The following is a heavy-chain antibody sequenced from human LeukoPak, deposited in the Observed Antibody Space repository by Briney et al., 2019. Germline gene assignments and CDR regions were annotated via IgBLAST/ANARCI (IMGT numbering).Heavy chain of an antibody. CDR3: AREALRYFDGMDV. D-gene: IGHD4-17*01. CDR1: GSTFSSYS. J-gene: IGHJ6*02. Sequence: GGSLRLSCAASGSTFSSYSMNWVRQAPGKGLEWVSSISSSSSYIYYADSVKGRFTISRDNAKNSLYLQMNSLRVEDTAVYYCAREALRYFDGMDVWGQGTTVTVSS. V-gene: IGHV3-21*01. CDR2: ISSSSSYI.